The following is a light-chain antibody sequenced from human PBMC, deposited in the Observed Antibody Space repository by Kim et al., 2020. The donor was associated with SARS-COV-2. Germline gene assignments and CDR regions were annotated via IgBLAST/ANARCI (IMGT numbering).Light chain of an antibody. J-gene: IGKJ2*01. CDR1: QSINSR. Sequence: AALEDRITIASRASQSINSRIAWYQQKPGKAPKLLIYDASTLESGVPSRFSGSGSGTEFTLTITSLQPDDFATYYCQQYHTYSPYTFGQGTKLEI. V-gene: IGKV1-5*01. CDR3: QQYHTYSPYT. CDR2: DAS.